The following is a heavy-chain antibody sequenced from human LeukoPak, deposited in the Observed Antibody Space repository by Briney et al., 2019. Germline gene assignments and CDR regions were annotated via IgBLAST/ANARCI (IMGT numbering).Heavy chain of an antibody. CDR2: IYYNVAT. CDR1: GGSINSVSFY. J-gene: IGHJ6*03. Sequence: SETLSLTCTVSGGSINSVSFYWAWIRQPPGKGLEWVGDIYYNVATYYNPSLKSLVTMSINTSNNQFSLKLTSLTAADTAVYFCAREALHRYYMDVWGNGTTVTVSS. CDR3: AREALHRYYMDV. V-gene: IGHV4-39*07. D-gene: IGHD1-14*01.